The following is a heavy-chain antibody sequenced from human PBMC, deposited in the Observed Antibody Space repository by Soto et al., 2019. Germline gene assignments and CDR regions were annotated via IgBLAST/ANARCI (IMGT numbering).Heavy chain of an antibody. D-gene: IGHD1-1*01. CDR3: ARDRSAGNYFYYGMDV. CDR1: GLPFNRNG. J-gene: IGHJ6*02. V-gene: IGHV3-33*01. Sequence: SLRLSCAASGLPFNRNGMHWVRQAPGKGLEWVAVIWYDGSKEYYSDSVKGRFTISRDNSKNMLYLQMNSVRVEDTAVYFCARDRSAGNYFYYGMDVWGQGTTVTVS. CDR2: IWYDGSKE.